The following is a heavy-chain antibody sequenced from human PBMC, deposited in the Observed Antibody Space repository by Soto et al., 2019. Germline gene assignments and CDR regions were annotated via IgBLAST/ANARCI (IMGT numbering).Heavy chain of an antibody. V-gene: IGHV3-30-3*01. J-gene: IGHJ6*02. CDR1: GFTFSSYA. Sequence: GGSLRLSCAASGFTFSSYAMHWVRQAPGKGLEWVAVISYDGSSKYYADSVKGRFTISRDNSKNTLYLQMNSLRAEDTAVYYCAREYSSSNHYYYGMDVWGQGTTVTVSS. D-gene: IGHD6-6*01. CDR3: AREYSSSNHYYYGMDV. CDR2: ISYDGSSK.